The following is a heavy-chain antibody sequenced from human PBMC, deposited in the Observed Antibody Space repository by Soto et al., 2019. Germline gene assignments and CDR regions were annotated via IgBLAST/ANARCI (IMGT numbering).Heavy chain of an antibody. D-gene: IGHD3-10*01. CDR2: ISDGDGDT. CDR3: AKGFYGSRSYYNYFDY. Sequence: GGSLRLSCAASGFTINIYAMSWVRQAPGKGLEWVSGISDGDGDTYYTDSVRGRFTISRDTSKNTMYLQMNSLRGDDTAVYYCAKGFYGSRSYYNYFDYWGQGALVTVSS. CDR1: GFTINIYA. V-gene: IGHV3-23*01. J-gene: IGHJ4*02.